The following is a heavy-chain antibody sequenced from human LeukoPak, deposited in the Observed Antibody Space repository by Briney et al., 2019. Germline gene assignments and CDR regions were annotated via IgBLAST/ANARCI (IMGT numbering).Heavy chain of an antibody. V-gene: IGHV3-7*01. CDR2: IKQDGNEK. D-gene: IGHD6-13*01. Sequence: PGXSLTXSCAASGFTFTNYWMSWVRQAPGTGLEWVANIKQDGNEKYYVDSVRGRFTITRDNAKNSLYLQMNSLRAEDTAVYYCARGGTSGYSSSLHFWGGNYYFDYWGQGTLVTVSS. J-gene: IGHJ4*02. CDR3: ARGGTSGYSSSLHFWGGNYYFDY. CDR1: GFTFTNYW.